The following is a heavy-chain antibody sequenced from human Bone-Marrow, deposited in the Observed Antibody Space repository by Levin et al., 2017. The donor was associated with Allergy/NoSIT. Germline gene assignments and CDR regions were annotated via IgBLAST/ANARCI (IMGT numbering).Heavy chain of an antibody. V-gene: IGHV4-34*01. Sequence: SETLSLTCAVYGGSFSGYYWSWIRQPPGKGLEWIGEINHSGSTNYNPSLKSRVTISVDTSKNQFSLKLSSVTAADTAVYYCAREIAVAGYYYYYGMDVWGQGTTVTVSS. CDR3: AREIAVAGYYYYYGMDV. CDR1: GGSFSGYY. CDR2: INHSGST. J-gene: IGHJ6*02. D-gene: IGHD6-19*01.